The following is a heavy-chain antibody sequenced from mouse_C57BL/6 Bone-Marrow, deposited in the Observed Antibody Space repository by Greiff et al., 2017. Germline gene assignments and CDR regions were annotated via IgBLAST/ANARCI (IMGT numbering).Heavy chain of an antibody. V-gene: IGHV5-6*01. D-gene: IGHD2-4*01. CDR2: ISSGGSYS. CDR3: ARHSIYYDYDVPLFAY. J-gene: IGHJ3*01. CDR1: GFTFSSYG. Sequence: EVQRVESGGDLVKPGGSLKLSCAASGFTFSSYGMSWVRQTPDKRLEWVATISSGGSYSYSPDSVRGRFTISRDNAKNTLYLQRSSLKSEDTAMYYGARHSIYYDYDVPLFAYWGQGTLVTVSA.